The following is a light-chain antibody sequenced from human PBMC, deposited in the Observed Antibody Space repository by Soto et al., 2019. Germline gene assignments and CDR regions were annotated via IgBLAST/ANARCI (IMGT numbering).Light chain of an antibody. CDR3: SSYTSSSIYV. V-gene: IGLV2-14*01. CDR2: DVS. J-gene: IGLJ1*01. CDR1: SSDVGGYNY. Sequence: QSALTQPASVSGSPGQSITISCTGTSSDVGGYNYVSWYQQHPGKDPKLMIYDVSNRPSGVSNRFSGSKSGNTASLTISGLQAEDEADYYCSSYTSSSIYVFGTGTQLTVL.